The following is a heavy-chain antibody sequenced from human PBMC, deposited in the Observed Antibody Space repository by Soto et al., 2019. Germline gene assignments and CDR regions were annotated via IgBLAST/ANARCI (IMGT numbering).Heavy chain of an antibody. V-gene: IGHV1-18*04. CDR3: AREVGHMDV. CDR1: GYTFTTYG. CDR2: VSPYNGDT. Sequence: RASVKVSCKAFGYTFTTYGINWVRQAPGQGLEWMGWVSPYNGDTTYAQKVQGRVTMTTDTSTRTAYLELRSLRSDDTAVYYCAREVGHMDVWGQGTTVTVS. J-gene: IGHJ6*02.